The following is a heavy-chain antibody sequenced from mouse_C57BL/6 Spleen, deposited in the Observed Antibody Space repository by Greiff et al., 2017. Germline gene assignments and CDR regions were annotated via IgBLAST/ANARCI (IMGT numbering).Heavy chain of an antibody. CDR2: ISDGGSYT. CDR1: GFTFSSYA. D-gene: IGHD2-4*01. J-gene: IGHJ2*01. Sequence: EVKLVESGGGLVKPGGSLKLSCAASGFTFSSYAMSWVRQTPEKRLEWVATISDGGSYTYYPDNVKGRFTISRDNAKNNLYLQMSHLKSEDTAMYYCARESTMIPYFDYWGQGTTLTVSS. V-gene: IGHV5-4*01. CDR3: ARESTMIPYFDY.